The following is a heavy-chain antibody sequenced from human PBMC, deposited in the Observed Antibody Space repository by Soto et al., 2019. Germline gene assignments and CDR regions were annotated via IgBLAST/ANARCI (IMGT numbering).Heavy chain of an antibody. CDR2: IYSGGST. CDR3: ARHYCSGGSCLFGP. J-gene: IGHJ5*02. CDR1: GFTVISNY. V-gene: IGHV3-66*04. D-gene: IGHD2-15*01. Sequence: GGSLRLSCAASGFTVISNYMSWVRQDTGKGLEWVSVIYSGGSTYYADSVKGRFAISRDNAKNSLFLQMNSLRAEDTAVYYCARHYCSGGSCLFGPWGQGTLVTVSS.